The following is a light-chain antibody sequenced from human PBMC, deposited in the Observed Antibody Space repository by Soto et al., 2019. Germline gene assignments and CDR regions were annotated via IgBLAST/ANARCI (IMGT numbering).Light chain of an antibody. J-gene: IGKJ2*01. V-gene: IGKV1-39*01. CDR2: DTS. Sequence: DIQMTQSPSSLSASVGDRVAITCRASQSINSYLNWYRQKPGKAPKPLIYDTSNLQDGVPSRFSGSGSGTDFTLTITSVQPEDFAAYFCQQTYSIPYTFGQGTKLEIK. CDR3: QQTYSIPYT. CDR1: QSINSY.